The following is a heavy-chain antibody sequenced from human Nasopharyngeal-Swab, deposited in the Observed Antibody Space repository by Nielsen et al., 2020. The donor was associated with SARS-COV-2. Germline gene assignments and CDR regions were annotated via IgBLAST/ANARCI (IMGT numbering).Heavy chain of an antibody. D-gene: IGHD3-16*02. J-gene: IGHJ5*02. CDR3: ARGRIGGVIGNWFDP. V-gene: IGHV4-34*01. Sequence: RQAPGKGLEWIGEINRSGSTNYNPSLKSRVTISVDTSKNQFSLKLSSVTAADTAVYYCARGRIGGVIGNWFDPWGQGTLVTVSS. CDR2: INRSGST.